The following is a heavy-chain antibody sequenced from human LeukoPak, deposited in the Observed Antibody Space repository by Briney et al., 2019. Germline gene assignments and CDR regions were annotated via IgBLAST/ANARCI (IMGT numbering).Heavy chain of an antibody. Sequence: SETLSLTCTVSGGSINSYYWTWIRQPPGKGLEWIANVYNSGSTNYNPSLKSRVTISVDMFKNQFSLKLTSVSAADTAVYYCARLRSGMDVWGQGTTVTVSS. CDR3: ARLRSGMDV. CDR2: VYNSGST. CDR1: GGSINSYY. J-gene: IGHJ6*02. V-gene: IGHV4-59*01.